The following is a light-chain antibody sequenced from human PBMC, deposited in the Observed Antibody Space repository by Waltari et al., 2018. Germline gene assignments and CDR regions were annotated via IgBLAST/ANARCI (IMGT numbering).Light chain of an antibody. CDR2: GAS. J-gene: IGKJ5*01. CDR3: QQYDNYPIT. V-gene: IGKV1D-16*01. Sequence: DIQMTQPPSSLSASVGDRVTITCRASQGISNWLALYQQKPGKAPKSLLYGASNLQSGAPSRFSGSGSGTDFTLTITNVQPEDFATYYCQQYDNYPITFGQGTRLEIK. CDR1: QGISNW.